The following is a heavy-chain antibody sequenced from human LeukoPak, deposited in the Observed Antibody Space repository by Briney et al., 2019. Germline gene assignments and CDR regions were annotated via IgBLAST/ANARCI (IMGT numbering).Heavy chain of an antibody. CDR3: ARGFQRWFGELLEAFDI. CDR2: ISSSSSTI. V-gene: IGHV3-48*01. CDR1: GFTFSSYS. Sequence: SGGSLRLSCAASGFTFSSYSMNWVRQAPGKGLEWVSYISSSSSTICYADSVKGRFTISRDNAKNSLHLQMNSLRAEDTAVYYCARGFQRWFGELLEAFDIWGQGTMVTVSS. D-gene: IGHD3-10*01. J-gene: IGHJ3*02.